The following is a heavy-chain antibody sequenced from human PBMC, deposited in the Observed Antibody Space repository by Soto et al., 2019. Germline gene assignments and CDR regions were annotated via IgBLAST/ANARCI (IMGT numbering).Heavy chain of an antibody. V-gene: IGHV4-4*07. CDR2: IYTSGST. J-gene: IGHJ4*02. CDR1: GGSIWSYY. CDR3: ARACSSNSCYDVFDY. Sequence: SETLSLTCTVSGGSIWSYYWSWIRQPAGKGLEWIGRIYTSGSTNYNPSLKSRVTMSVDTSKNQFSLKLSSVTAADTAVYYCARACSSNSCYDVFDYWGQGTLVTVSS. D-gene: IGHD2-2*01.